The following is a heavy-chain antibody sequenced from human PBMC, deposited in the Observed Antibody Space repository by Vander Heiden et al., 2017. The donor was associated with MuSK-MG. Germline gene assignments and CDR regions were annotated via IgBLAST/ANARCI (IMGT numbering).Heavy chain of an antibody. J-gene: IGHJ4*02. Sequence: SLRLSCAASGFTFSSYAMHWVRQAPGKGLEWVAVISYDGSNKYYADSVKGRFTISRDNSKNTLYLQMNSMRAEDTAVYYCARDEEGGWSELFDYWGQGTLVTVSS. V-gene: IGHV3-30*04. CDR2: ISYDGSNK. D-gene: IGHD6-19*01. CDR1: GFTFSSYA. CDR3: ARDEEGGWSELFDY.